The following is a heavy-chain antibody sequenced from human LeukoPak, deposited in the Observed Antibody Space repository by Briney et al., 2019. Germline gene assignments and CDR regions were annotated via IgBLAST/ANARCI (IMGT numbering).Heavy chain of an antibody. Sequence: ASVKVSCKASGYTFTGYYMHWVRQAPGQGLEWMGWINPNSGGTNYAQKFQGRVTMTRDTSISTAYMELSRLRSEDTAVCYCARVSPLVGARSIDYWGQGTLVTVSS. D-gene: IGHD1-26*01. CDR1: GYTFTGYY. J-gene: IGHJ4*02. CDR3: ARVSPLVGARSIDY. V-gene: IGHV1-2*02. CDR2: INPNSGGT.